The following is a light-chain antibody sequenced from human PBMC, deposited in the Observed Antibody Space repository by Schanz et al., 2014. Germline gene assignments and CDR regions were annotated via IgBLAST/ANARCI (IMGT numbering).Light chain of an antibody. J-gene: IGLJ3*02. CDR3: CSYAGSSWV. CDR1: SSDVGSYKL. CDR2: DVS. V-gene: IGLV2-23*02. Sequence: QSALTQPASVSGSPGQSITISCTGTSSDVGSYKLVSWYQQHPGKAPKLMIYDVSKRPSGVRDRFSGSKSGNTASLTISGLQAEDEADYYCCSYAGSSWVFGGGTKLTVL.